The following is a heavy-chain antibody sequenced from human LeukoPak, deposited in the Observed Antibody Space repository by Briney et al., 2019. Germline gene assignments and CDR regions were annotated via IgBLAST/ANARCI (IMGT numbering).Heavy chain of an antibody. V-gene: IGHV4-34*01. Sequence: SETLSLTCAVYGGSFSGYYWSWIRQPPGKGLEWIGEINHSGSTNYNPSLKSRVTISVDTSKNQFSLKLSSVTAADTAVYHCAGVLPGFLLTAWGQGTLVTVSS. J-gene: IGHJ5*02. CDR3: AGVLPGFLLTA. D-gene: IGHD2-21*02. CDR2: INHSGST. CDR1: GGSFSGYY.